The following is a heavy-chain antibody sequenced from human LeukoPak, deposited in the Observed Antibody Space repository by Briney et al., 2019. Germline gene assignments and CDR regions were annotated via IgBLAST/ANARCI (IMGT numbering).Heavy chain of an antibody. CDR3: ARAGGYIYGLDY. J-gene: IGHJ4*02. CDR1: GYTFTSYD. V-gene: IGHV1-8*01. CDR2: MNPNSGNT. D-gene: IGHD5-18*01. Sequence: VASVKVSCKASGYTFTSYDINWVRQATGQGLEWMGWMNPNSGNTGYAQKFQGRVTITRNTSISTAYMELSSLRSEDTAVYYCARAGGYIYGLDYWGQGTLVTVSS.